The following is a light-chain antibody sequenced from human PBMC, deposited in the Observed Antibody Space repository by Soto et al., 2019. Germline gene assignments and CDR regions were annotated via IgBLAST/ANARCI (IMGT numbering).Light chain of an antibody. CDR2: SYN. CDR1: NSNIGSNF. CDR3: ATWDDSLSGGV. J-gene: IGLJ3*02. V-gene: IGLV1-47*02. Sequence: QSVLTQPPSASGTPGQRVTISSSGTNSNIGSNFVYWYQHLPGTTPKLLVFSYNQRPSGVPDRFSGSKSGSSASLAISGLRSEDEADYYCATWDDSLSGGVFGGGTKLTVL.